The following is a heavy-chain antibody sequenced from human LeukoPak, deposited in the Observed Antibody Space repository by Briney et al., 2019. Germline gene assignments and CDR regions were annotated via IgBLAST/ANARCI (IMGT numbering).Heavy chain of an antibody. CDR2: IGTAGDT. D-gene: IGHD6-19*01. Sequence: GGSLRLSCAASGFTFSSYDMHWVRQAPGKGLEWVSAIGTAGDTYYPGSVKGPITISREKAKNSLYLQMNSLRAGDTAVYYCAGVYSSGWIYYCDYWGQGTLVTVSS. CDR1: GFTFSSYD. CDR3: AGVYSSGWIYYCDY. V-gene: IGHV3-13*01. J-gene: IGHJ4*02.